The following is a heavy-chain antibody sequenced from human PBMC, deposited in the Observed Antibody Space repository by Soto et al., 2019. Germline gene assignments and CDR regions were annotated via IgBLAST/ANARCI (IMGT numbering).Heavy chain of an antibody. D-gene: IGHD5-12*01. J-gene: IGHJ6*03. CDR3: ARDKWQTHDYHYMDV. CDR1: GFTFSGYG. V-gene: IGHV3-33*01. CDR2: MWYDGSNK. Sequence: QVQLVESGGGVVQPGRSLRLSCVASGFTFSGYGMHWVRQAPGKGLEWVALMWYDGSNKSYADSVKGRFTISRDNSKNTLYLQMNSLRAEDTAVYYCARDKWQTHDYHYMDVWGKGTTVTVSS.